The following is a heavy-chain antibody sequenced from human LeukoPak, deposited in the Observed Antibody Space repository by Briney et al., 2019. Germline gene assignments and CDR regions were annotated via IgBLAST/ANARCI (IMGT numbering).Heavy chain of an antibody. D-gene: IGHD1-26*01. CDR2: INHRGST. CDR1: GGSFSGFY. V-gene: IGHV4-34*01. Sequence: SETLSLTCAVYGGSFSGFYWNWIRQPPGKGLEWIGEINHRGSTNYNPSLKSRVSISVDTSKSQFSLKLSSVTAADTAVYYCARGVPGSYTPRGYFDYWGQGTLVTVSS. J-gene: IGHJ4*02. CDR3: ARGVPGSYTPRGYFDY.